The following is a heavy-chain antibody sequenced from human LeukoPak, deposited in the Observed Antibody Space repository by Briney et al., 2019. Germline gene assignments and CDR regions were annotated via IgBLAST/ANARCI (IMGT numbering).Heavy chain of an antibody. V-gene: IGHV3-7*03. J-gene: IGHJ4*02. D-gene: IGHD6-13*01. CDR3: ARHPNSNWDY. Sequence: GGSLRLSCAASGFTFTNGWMSWVRQVPGKGLEWVVNINEGGNEKNYVDSVKGRFTASRDNAQNSLYLQMNSLRVEDTAVYYCARHPNSNWDYWGQGTLVTVSS. CDR2: INEGGNEK. CDR1: GFTFTNGW.